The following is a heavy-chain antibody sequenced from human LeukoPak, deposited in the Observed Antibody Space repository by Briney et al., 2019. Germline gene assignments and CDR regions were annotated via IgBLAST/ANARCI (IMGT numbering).Heavy chain of an antibody. Sequence: GGSLRLSCSASGFTFSSYAMHWVRQAPGRGLEYVSGISSNGGNTYYADSVKGRFTISRDNSKSTLYLQMSSLRDEDTAVYYCVKERSSGWYDFDYWGQGTLVTVSS. CDR3: VKERSSGWYDFDY. CDR1: GFTFSSYA. J-gene: IGHJ4*02. V-gene: IGHV3-64D*06. D-gene: IGHD6-19*01. CDR2: ISSNGGNT.